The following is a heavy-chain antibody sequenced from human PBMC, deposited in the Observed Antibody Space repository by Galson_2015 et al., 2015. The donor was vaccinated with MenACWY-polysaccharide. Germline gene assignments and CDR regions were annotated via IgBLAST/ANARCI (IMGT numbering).Heavy chain of an antibody. J-gene: IGHJ6*02. Sequence: SLRLSCAASGFTFSSYAMHWVRQAPGKGLEWVAVISYDGSNKYYADSVKGRFTISRDNSKNTLYLQMNSLRAEDTAVYYCAKDLRQEYYYYGMDVWGQGTTVTVSS. CDR3: AKDLRQEYYYYGMDV. CDR2: ISYDGSNK. V-gene: IGHV3-30*18. CDR1: GFTFSSYA.